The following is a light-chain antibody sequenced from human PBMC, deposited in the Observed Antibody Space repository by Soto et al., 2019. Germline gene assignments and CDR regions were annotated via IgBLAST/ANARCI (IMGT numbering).Light chain of an antibody. V-gene: IGKV3-15*01. CDR3: QQYHNWPPQYT. CDR1: QSVASN. CDR2: GAF. J-gene: IGKJ2*01. Sequence: EIVMTQSPASLSVSPGDGATLSCRASQSVASNVAWYQQKPGQGPRLLIHGAFTRAVGVAARFSGSGSGTDFTLTISSLQSEDFAVYYCQQYHNWPPQYTFGQGTKLQIK.